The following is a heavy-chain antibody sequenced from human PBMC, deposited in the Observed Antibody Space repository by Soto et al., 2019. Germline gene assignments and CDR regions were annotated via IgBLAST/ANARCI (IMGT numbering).Heavy chain of an antibody. V-gene: IGHV3-7*05. CDR3: ARDWGAPCRGSAFGYYYHFGMDV. D-gene: IGHD3-16*01. Sequence: EVQLVESGGGLVQPGGSLRLSCAASGFTFSTYWMNWVRQAPGKGLEWVANIQEDGSEEYYVDSVKGRFTISRDNAKNSLFLDMNSLRGEDTAVYYCARDWGAPCRGSAFGYYYHFGMDVWGQGTTVTVPS. J-gene: IGHJ6*02. CDR1: GFTFSTYW. CDR2: IQEDGSEE.